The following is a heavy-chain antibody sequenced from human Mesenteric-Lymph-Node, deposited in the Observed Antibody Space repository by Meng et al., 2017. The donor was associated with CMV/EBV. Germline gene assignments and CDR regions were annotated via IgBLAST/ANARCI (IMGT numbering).Heavy chain of an antibody. Sequence: SETLSLTCTVSGGSISTSTYYWGWIRQPPGKGLEWIGTISYRGSTYYNPSLMSRVTISVDTSKNQFSLKLSSVTAADTAVYYCARVERRYDAFDIWGQGTMVTVSS. CDR2: ISYRGST. J-gene: IGHJ3*02. V-gene: IGHV4-39*07. CDR1: GGSISTSTYY. CDR3: ARVERRYDAFDI. D-gene: IGHD3-16*01.